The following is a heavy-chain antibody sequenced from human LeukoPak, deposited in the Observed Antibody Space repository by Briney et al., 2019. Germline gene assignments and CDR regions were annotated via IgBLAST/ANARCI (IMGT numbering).Heavy chain of an antibody. CDR3: ATSGGSGSYGD. V-gene: IGHV1-24*01. Sequence: ASVKVSCKASGGTFSSCAISWVRQAPGQGLEWVGGFDPEDGETIYAQKFQGRVTMTEDRSTDTAYMELSSLRSEDTAVYYCATSGGSGSYGDWGQGTLVTVSS. CDR2: FDPEDGET. CDR1: GGTFSSCA. J-gene: IGHJ4*02. D-gene: IGHD3-10*01.